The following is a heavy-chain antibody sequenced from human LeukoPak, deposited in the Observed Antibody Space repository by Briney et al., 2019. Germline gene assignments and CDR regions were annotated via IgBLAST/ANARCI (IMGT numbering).Heavy chain of an antibody. CDR1: GFTFSSYS. CDR3: ARDSPASILRYFDWLSWGAFDI. Sequence: PGGPLRLSCAASGFTFSSYSMNWVRQAPGKGLEWVSYISSSSSTIYYADSVKGRFTISRDNAKNSLYLQMNSLRAEDTAVYYCARDSPASILRYFDWLSWGAFDIWGQGTMVTVSS. CDR2: ISSSSSTI. J-gene: IGHJ3*02. D-gene: IGHD3-9*01. V-gene: IGHV3-48*01.